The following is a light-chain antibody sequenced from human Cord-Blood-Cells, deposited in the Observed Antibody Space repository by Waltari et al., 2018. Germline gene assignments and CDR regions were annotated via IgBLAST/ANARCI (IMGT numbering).Light chain of an antibody. J-gene: IGKJ3*01. V-gene: IGKV1-33*01. CDR1: QDISNY. CDR2: DAS. Sequence: DIQMTHSPSSLSASVGARVTITCQASQDISNYLNWYQQKPGKAPKLLIYDASNLETGVPSRFSGSGSGTDFTFTISSLQPEDIATYYCQQYDNLPPFTFGPGTKVDIK. CDR3: QQYDNLPPFT.